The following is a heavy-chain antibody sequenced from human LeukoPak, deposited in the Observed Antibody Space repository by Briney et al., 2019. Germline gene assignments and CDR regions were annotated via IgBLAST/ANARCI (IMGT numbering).Heavy chain of an antibody. J-gene: IGHJ4*02. CDR1: GGSIGAYY. V-gene: IGHV4-59*01. CDR3: ARAEYTGYGRPMRY. Sequence: SETLSLTCTVSGGSIGAYYWSWIRHPPRKGLEWIGYTFNSGRTNYNPSLKSRVTVSAETSKNHVSLNLRSVTAADTAVYYCARAEYTGYGRPMRYWGLGTLVTVSS. D-gene: IGHD5-12*01. CDR2: TFNSGRT.